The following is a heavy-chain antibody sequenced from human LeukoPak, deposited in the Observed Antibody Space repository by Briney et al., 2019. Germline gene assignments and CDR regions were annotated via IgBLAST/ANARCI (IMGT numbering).Heavy chain of an antibody. V-gene: IGHV3-23*01. J-gene: IGHJ3*02. CDR2: ISGSGSGT. CDR3: ARAAGHDSRDDAFDI. CDR1: GFTFSNYA. Sequence: GGSLRLSCAASGFTFSNYAMSWVRQAPGKGLDWVSAISGSGSGTYYADSVKGRFTISRDNSNYMVFLQMTSLRAEDTAVYYCARAAGHDSRDDAFDIWGQGTMVTVSS. D-gene: IGHD3-22*01.